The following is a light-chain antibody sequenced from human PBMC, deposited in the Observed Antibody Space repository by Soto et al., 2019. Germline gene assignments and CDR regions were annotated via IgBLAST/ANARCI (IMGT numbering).Light chain of an antibody. CDR1: SSDVGGYNY. CDR3: SSYTSSSTYA. V-gene: IGLV2-14*01. J-gene: IGLJ1*01. Sequence: QSVLTQPASVSGSPGQSITISCTGTSSDVGGYNYVSWYQQHPGKAPKLMIYDVSNRPSGVSNRFSGSKSGNTASLTISGLQAEDEADYYCSSYTSSSTYAFGNGTKVTVL. CDR2: DVS.